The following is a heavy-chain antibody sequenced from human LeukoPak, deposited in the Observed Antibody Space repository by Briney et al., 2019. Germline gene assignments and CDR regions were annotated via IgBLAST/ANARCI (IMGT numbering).Heavy chain of an antibody. CDR1: GGSISGYY. V-gene: IGHV4-59*01. CDR2: IYYSGST. D-gene: IGHD6-19*01. Sequence: PSETLSLTCTVSGGSISGYYWTWIRQPPGKGLEWLGYIYYSGSTNYNPSLKSRVTISVDTSKNQFSLKLSSVTAADTAVYYCARGAEYSSGWYYYWGQGTLVTVSS. J-gene: IGHJ4*02. CDR3: ARGAEYSSGWYYY.